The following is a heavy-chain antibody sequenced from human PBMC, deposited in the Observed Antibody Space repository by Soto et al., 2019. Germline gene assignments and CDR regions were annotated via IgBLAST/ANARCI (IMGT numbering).Heavy chain of an antibody. J-gene: IGHJ3*02. Sequence: QVQLQESGPGLVKPSGTLSLTCAVSGGSISSSYWLSWVRQPPGKGLEWIGEIYHSGSTNYNPSLKSRVTISVDKSKNQFSLKLSSVTAADTAVYYCARRRITMIVVVFDAFDIWGQGTMVTVSS. CDR1: GGSISSSYW. CDR3: ARRRITMIVVVFDAFDI. CDR2: IYHSGST. D-gene: IGHD3-22*01. V-gene: IGHV4-4*02.